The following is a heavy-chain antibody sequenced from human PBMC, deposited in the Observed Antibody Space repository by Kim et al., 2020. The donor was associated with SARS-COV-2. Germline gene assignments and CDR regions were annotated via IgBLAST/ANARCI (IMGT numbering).Heavy chain of an antibody. CDR3: ARGFATPLWFGDEGGNWFDP. CDR1: GGSFSGYY. V-gene: IGHV4-34*01. J-gene: IGHJ5*02. CDR2: INHSGST. Sequence: SETLSLTCAVYGGSFSGYYWSWIRQPPGKGLEWIGEINHSGSTNYNPSLKSRVTISVDTSKNQFSLKLSSVTAADTAVYYCARGFATPLWFGDEGGNWFDPRGQGTLVTVSS. D-gene: IGHD3-10*01.